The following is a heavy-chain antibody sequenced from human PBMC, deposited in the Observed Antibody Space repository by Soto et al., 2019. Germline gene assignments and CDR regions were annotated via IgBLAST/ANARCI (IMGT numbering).Heavy chain of an antibody. V-gene: IGHV4-31*03. CDR2: IYYTGIT. CDR1: GGSISSGAHY. D-gene: IGHD3-16*01. J-gene: IGHJ4*02. Sequence: SETLSLTCTVSGGSISSGAHYWSWIRQHPGKGLEWIGYIYYTGITYYNPSLKSRVTISVDTSKNQFSLNLSSVTAADTEVYYCGSLYNYGYSDYCGQATLVTVSS. CDR3: GSLYNYGYSDY.